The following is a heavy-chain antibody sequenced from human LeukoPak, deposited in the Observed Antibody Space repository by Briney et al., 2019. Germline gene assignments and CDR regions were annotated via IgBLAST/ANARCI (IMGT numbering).Heavy chain of an antibody. CDR1: GFTFSSYW. CDR2: IKQDGSEK. J-gene: IGHJ6*02. CDR3: ARDRHFYGDANYYYYGMDV. Sequence: PGGSLRLSCAASGFTFSSYWMSWVRQAPGKGLEWVANIKQDGSEKYYVDSVKGRFTISRDNGKNSLYLQMNSLRAEDTAVYYCARDRHFYGDANYYYYGMDVWGQGTTVTVSS. D-gene: IGHD4-17*01. V-gene: IGHV3-7*01.